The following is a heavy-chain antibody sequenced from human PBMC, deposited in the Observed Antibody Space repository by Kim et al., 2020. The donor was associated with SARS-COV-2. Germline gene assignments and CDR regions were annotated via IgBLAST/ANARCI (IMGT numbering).Heavy chain of an antibody. CDR1: GFTFSSYE. J-gene: IGHJ4*02. CDR3: DRKFRSVTVFGVVISPFDY. CDR2: ISSSGSTI. D-gene: IGHD3-3*01. V-gene: IGHV3-48*03. Sequence: GGSLRLSCAASGFTFSSYEMNWVRQAPGKGLEWVSYISSSGSTIFYADSVKGRFTISRDNAKNSLYLQMNSLRVEDTAVYYCDRKFRSVTVFGVVISPFDYWGQGTLVTVSS.